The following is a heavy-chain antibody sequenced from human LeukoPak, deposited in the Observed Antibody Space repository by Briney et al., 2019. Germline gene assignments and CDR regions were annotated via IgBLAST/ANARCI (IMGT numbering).Heavy chain of an antibody. CDR2: ISSSGSTI. CDR1: GFTFSDYY. Sequence: SGGSLRLSCAASGFTFSDYYMSWIRQAPGKGLEWVSYISSSGSTIYYADSVKGRFTISRDNAKNSLYLQMNSLRAEDTALYYCARETIAAAGTSGRVYDYWGQGTLVTVSS. J-gene: IGHJ4*02. V-gene: IGHV3-11*01. D-gene: IGHD6-13*01. CDR3: ARETIAAAGTSGRVYDY.